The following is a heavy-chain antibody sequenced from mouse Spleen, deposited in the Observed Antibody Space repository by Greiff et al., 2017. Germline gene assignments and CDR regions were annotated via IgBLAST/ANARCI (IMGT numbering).Heavy chain of an antibody. Sequence: EVKVVESGGDLVKPGGSLKLSCAASGFTFSSYGMSWVRQTPDKRLEWVATISSGGSYTYYPDSVKGRFTISRDNAKNTLYLQMSSLKSEDTAMYYCARQGNYGSSYWYFDVWGTGTTVTVSS. D-gene: IGHD1-1*01. CDR1: GFTFSSYG. CDR2: ISSGGSYT. J-gene: IGHJ1*03. V-gene: IGHV5-6*01. CDR3: ARQGNYGSSYWYFDV.